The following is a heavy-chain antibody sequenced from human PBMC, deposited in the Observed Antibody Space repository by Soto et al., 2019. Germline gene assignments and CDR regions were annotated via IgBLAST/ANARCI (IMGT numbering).Heavy chain of an antibody. D-gene: IGHD6-13*01. CDR2: ISGSDGST. J-gene: IGHJ3*02. CDR1: GFTFSSYA. V-gene: IGHV3-23*01. CDR3: GKGELRGSIWDADAFDI. Sequence: EVQLLESGGGLVQPGGSLRLSCAASGFTFSSYAMSWVRQAPGKGLEWVSAISGSDGSTYYADSVKGRFTISIDNAKKTLNQQINSMRAEDTSVYYCGKGELRGSIWDADAFDIWGQGIMVTVSP.